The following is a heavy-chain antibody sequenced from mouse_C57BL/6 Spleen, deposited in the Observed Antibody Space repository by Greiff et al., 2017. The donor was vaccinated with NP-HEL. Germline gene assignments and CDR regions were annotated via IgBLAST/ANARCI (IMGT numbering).Heavy chain of an antibody. D-gene: IGHD2-1*01. V-gene: IGHV1-5*01. CDR1: GYTFTSYW. CDR2: IYPGNSDT. Sequence: VQLQQSGTVLARPGASVKMSCKTSGYTFTSYWMHWVKQRPGQGLEWIGAIYPGNSDTSYNQKFKGKAKLTAVTSASTAYMELSSLTNEDSAVYYCTRDEDLPAYGNCFDYWGQGTTLTVSS. CDR3: TRDEDLPAYGNCFDY. J-gene: IGHJ2*01.